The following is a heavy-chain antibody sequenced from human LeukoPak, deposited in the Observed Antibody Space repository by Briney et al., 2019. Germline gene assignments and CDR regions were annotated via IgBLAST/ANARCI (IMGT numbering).Heavy chain of an antibody. CDR2: INPNSGDT. Sequence: ASVKVSCKASGYTFTVYYMYWVRQAPGQGLEWMGRINPNSGDTDYAQNFQGRVTMTRDTPISTAYMELTNLRSDDTAVYYCARGYCSGGTCYLVENWFDPWGQGTLVTVSS. D-gene: IGHD2-15*01. J-gene: IGHJ5*02. V-gene: IGHV1-2*06. CDR1: GYTFTVYY. CDR3: ARGYCSGGTCYLVENWFDP.